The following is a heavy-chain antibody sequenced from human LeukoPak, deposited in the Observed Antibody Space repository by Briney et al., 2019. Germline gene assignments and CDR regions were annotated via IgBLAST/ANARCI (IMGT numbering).Heavy chain of an antibody. CDR3: ARDHRHRGYNTYGGSISYYMDV. D-gene: IGHD4-23*01. V-gene: IGHV4-59*01. J-gene: IGHJ6*03. CDR1: GGSISSYY. Sequence: SGTLSLTCTVSGGSISSYYWSWIRQPPGKGLEWIGYIYYSGSTNYKSSLKSRVTISVDTSKNQFSLKLSSVTAADTAVYYCARDHRHRGYNTYGGSISYYMDVWGKGTTVTVSS. CDR2: IYYSGST.